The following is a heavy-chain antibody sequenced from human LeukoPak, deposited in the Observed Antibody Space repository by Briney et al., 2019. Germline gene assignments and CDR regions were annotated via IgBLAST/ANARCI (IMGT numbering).Heavy chain of an antibody. J-gene: IGHJ1*01. V-gene: IGHV4-34*01. D-gene: IGHD1-26*01. Sequence: SETLSLTCAVYGGSFSGYYWSRIRQPPGKGLEWIGEINHSGSTSYNPSLKSRVTISVDTSKNQFSLKLSSVTAADTAVYYCARPARLGRYFQHWGQGTLVTVSS. CDR3: ARPARLGRYFQH. CDR1: GGSFSGYY. CDR2: INHSGST.